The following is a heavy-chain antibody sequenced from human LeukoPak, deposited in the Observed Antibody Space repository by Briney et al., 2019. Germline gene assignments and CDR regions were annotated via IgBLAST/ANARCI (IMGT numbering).Heavy chain of an antibody. CDR3: ARLRAYYDILTGYSHYYYYYGMDV. V-gene: IGHV4-59*08. J-gene: IGHJ6*02. CDR2: IYYSGST. Sequence: PSETLSLTCTVSGGSNSSYYWSWIRQPPGKGLEWIGYIYYSGSTNYNPSLKSRVTISVDTSKNQFSLKLSSVTAADTAVYYCARLRAYYDILTGYSHYYYYYGMDVWGQGTTVTVSS. D-gene: IGHD3-9*01. CDR1: GGSNSSYY.